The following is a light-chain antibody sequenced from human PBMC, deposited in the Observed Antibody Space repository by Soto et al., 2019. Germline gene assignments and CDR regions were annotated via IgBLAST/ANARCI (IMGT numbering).Light chain of an antibody. CDR1: QSPSYD. V-gene: IGKV1-39*01. CDR3: QQSYSTPIR. J-gene: IGKJ5*01. CDR2: TTS. Sequence: EIQMTQSASYLSASVGDGVTMXCRASQSPSYDFNWYQQKPGRAPRLLIYTTSSLQTGGPSKFSGSASGTDFTLTISSLQPEDFATYYCQQSYSTPIRFGQGTRLEIK.